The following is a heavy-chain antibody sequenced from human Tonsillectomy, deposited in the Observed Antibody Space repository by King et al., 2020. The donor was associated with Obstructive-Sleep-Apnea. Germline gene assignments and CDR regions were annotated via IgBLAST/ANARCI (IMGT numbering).Heavy chain of an antibody. J-gene: IGHJ4*02. D-gene: IGHD1-26*01. CDR2: IKSKTDGGTT. CDR1: GFTFSNAW. CDR3: TRSVGRISESYNFDY. Sequence: VQLVESGGGLVKPGGSLRLSCAASGFTFSNAWMSWVRQVPGKGLEWVGRIKSKTDGGTTDYAAPVKGRFTISRDDSKNTLSLQMNSLKTEDTAVYFCTRSVGRISESYNFDYWGQGTLVTVSS. V-gene: IGHV3-15*01.